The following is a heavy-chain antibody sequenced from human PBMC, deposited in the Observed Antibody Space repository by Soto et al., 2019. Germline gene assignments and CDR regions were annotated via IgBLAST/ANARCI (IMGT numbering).Heavy chain of an antibody. Sequence: ASVKVSCKASGGTFSSYTISWVRQAPGQGLEWMGRIIPILGIANYAQKFQGRVTITADKSTSTAYMELSSLRSEDTAVYYCARGGCSGGSCYSTGFDYWGQGTLVTVSS. D-gene: IGHD2-15*01. J-gene: IGHJ4*02. V-gene: IGHV1-69*02. CDR2: IIPILGIA. CDR1: GGTFSSYT. CDR3: ARGGCSGGSCYSTGFDY.